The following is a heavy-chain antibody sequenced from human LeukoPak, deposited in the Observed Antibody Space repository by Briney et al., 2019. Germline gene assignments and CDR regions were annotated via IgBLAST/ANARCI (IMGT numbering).Heavy chain of an antibody. J-gene: IGHJ4*02. Sequence: PSETLSLTCTVSGVSISSSSYYGGWSRQPPGEGLGLVVSIYYGGSTYYNPSRKRRVTISVDTSKHQFSLRLSSVTAADTAVYYCARQSVRYGSGSFACWGQRTLVTVSS. CDR1: GVSISSSSYY. CDR2: IYYGGST. V-gene: IGHV4-39*07. CDR3: ARQSVRYGSGSFAC. D-gene: IGHD3-10*01.